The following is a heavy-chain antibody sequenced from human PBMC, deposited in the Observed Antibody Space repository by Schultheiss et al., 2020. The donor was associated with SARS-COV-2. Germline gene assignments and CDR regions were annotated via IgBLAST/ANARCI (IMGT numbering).Heavy chain of an antibody. V-gene: IGHV3-23*01. J-gene: IGHJ6*02. CDR1: GFTFSSYA. Sequence: GESLKISCAASGFTFSSYAMSWVRQAPGKGLEWVSAISGSGGSTYYADSVKGRFTISRDNSKNTLYLQMNSLRAEDTAVYYCARRYDSSGWVFGYYYGMDVWGQGTTVTVSS. CDR2: ISGSGGST. D-gene: IGHD3-22*01. CDR3: ARRYDSSGWVFGYYYGMDV.